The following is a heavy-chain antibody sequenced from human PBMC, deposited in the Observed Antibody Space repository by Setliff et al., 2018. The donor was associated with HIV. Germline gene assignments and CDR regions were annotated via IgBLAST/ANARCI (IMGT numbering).Heavy chain of an antibody. J-gene: IGHJ6*02. CDR3: ASLYCSGGSCYYYHALDV. Sequence: PGGSLRLSCAVSGFTFSTYAIHWVRQAPGKGLEWVAVISDDGTNTYYADSVKGRFTISRDNSKNTLFLQMNSLRGEDTAVYYCASLYCSGGSCYYYHALDVWGQGTT. V-gene: IGHV3-30*04. D-gene: IGHD2-15*01. CDR1: GFTFSTYA. CDR2: ISDDGTNT.